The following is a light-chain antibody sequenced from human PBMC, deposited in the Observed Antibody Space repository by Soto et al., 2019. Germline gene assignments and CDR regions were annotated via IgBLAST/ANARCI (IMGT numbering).Light chain of an antibody. J-gene: IGLJ3*02. V-gene: IGLV1-40*01. Sequence: QSVLTQPPSVSGAPGQRVTISCTGSSSNIGAGYDVHWYQQLPGTAPTLLISGNTDRPSGVPDRFSGSTSGTSASLAITGLQTEEEADYYGQYFDISLTAWLFVGGTKLTVL. CDR1: SSNIGAGYD. CDR2: GNT. CDR3: QYFDISLTAWL.